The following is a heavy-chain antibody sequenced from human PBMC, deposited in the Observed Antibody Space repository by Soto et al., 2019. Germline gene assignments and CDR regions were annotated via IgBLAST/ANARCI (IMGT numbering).Heavy chain of an antibody. Sequence: QVQLVQSGAEVKKPGASVKVSCKASGYTFTSYGISWARQAPGQGLEWMGWISAYNGNTSYAQKLQGRVTMTTDTATSTAYRELRSLRSDDTAVYYCASDEIAAANYYYYYGMDVWGQGTTVTVSS. CDR1: GYTFTSYG. D-gene: IGHD6-6*01. V-gene: IGHV1-18*01. CDR3: ASDEIAAANYYYYYGMDV. J-gene: IGHJ6*02. CDR2: ISAYNGNT.